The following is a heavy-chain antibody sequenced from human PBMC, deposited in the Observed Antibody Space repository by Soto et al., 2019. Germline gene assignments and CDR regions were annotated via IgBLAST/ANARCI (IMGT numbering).Heavy chain of an antibody. D-gene: IGHD3-16*01. V-gene: IGHV1-46*03. CDR3: ASDGTATYTGFDY. J-gene: IGHJ4*02. CDR2: INPSGDTI. CDR1: GYTSSNYC. Sequence: ASVKVSCKASGYTSSNYCMYWVRQAPGQGLEWMGRINPSGDTITYAQKFQGRVTMTRDTSTSTVYMELSSLKSEDTAVYFCASDGTATYTGFDYWGQGTLVTVSS.